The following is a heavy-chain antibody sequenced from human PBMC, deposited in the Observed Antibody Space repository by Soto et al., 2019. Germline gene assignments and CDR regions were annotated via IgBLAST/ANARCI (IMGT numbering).Heavy chain of an antibody. J-gene: IGHJ6*02. CDR2: IYYSGIT. V-gene: IGHV4-59*01. Sequence: PSETLSLTCTVSGGSICSYYWSWIRQPPGKGLEWIGYIYYSGITNYNPSLKSRVTISVDTSKNQFSLKLSSVTAADTAVYYCARYKSNYYYGMDVWGQGTTVTVSS. CDR3: ARYKSNYYYGMDV. CDR1: GGSICSYY. D-gene: IGHD1-20*01.